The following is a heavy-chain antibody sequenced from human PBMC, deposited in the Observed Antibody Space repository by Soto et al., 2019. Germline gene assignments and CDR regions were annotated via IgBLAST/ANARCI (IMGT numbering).Heavy chain of an antibody. CDR3: ATALKYSSGWNFDY. CDR2: IIPIFGTT. Sequence: SVKVSCKASGGTFSNYAISWVRQAPGQGLEWMGGIIPIFGTTNYAQKLQGRVTIIADESTNTAYMELNSLRSDDTAVYYCATALKYSSGWNFDYWGQRTLVTVSS. CDR1: GGTFSNYA. J-gene: IGHJ4*02. V-gene: IGHV1-69*13. D-gene: IGHD6-19*01.